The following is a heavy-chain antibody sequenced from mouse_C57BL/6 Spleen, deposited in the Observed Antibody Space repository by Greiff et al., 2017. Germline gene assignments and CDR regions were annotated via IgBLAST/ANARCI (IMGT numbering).Heavy chain of an antibody. V-gene: IGHV8-12*01. CDR1: GFSLSTSGMG. CDR2: IYWDDDK. D-gene: IGHD1-1*01. J-gene: IGHJ1*03. CDR3: ARSTVAPSWYFDV. Sequence: QVTLKECGPGILQSSQTLSLTCSFSGFSLSTSGMGVSWIRQPSGKGLEWLAHIYWDDDKRYNPSLKSRLTISKDTSRNQVFLKITSVDTADTATYYCARSTVAPSWYFDVWGTGTTVTVSS.